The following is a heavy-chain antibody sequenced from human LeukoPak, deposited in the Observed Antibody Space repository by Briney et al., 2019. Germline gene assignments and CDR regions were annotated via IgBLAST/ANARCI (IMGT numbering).Heavy chain of an antibody. CDR1: GYTFTSYY. CDR3: ARTIKALRYFDWSLSYFDY. Sequence: ASVKVSCKASGYTFTSYYMHWVRQAPGQGLEWMGIINPSGGSTSYAQKFQGRVTMTRDTSTSTVYMELSSLRSEDTAAYYCARTIKALRYFDWSLSYFDYWGQGTLATVSS. D-gene: IGHD3-9*01. J-gene: IGHJ4*02. V-gene: IGHV1-46*01. CDR2: INPSGGST.